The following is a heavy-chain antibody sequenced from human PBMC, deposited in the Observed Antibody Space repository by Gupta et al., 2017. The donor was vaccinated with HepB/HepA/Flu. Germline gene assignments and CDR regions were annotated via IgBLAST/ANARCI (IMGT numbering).Heavy chain of an antibody. J-gene: IGHJ5*02. Sequence: QLQLQESGPGLVKPSETLSLTCTVSGGSWNGISTYWGWIRQSPGKGLEWIGSVDYRGSTSYNPSLKSRVTISLDMSKSQFSLQLSSVTAADTAVYHCARHPTYVWFDPWGQGILVTVSS. CDR1: GGSWNGISTY. V-gene: IGHV4-39*01. D-gene: IGHD3-16*01. CDR2: VDYRGST. CDR3: ARHPTYVWFDP.